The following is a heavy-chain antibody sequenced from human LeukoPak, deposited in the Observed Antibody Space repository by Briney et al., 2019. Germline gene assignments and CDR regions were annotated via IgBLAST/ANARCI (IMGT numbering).Heavy chain of an antibody. CDR1: GGSISSSNW. CDR2: IYYSGST. D-gene: IGHD3-22*01. CDR3: ARAPRYYYDSSGYSV. Sequence: SGTLSLTCAVSGGSISSSNWWSWVRQPPGKGLEWIGSIYYSGSTYYNPSLKSRVTISVDTSKNQFSLKLSSVTAADTAVYYCARAPRYYYDSSGYSVWGQGTTVTVSS. V-gene: IGHV4-4*02. J-gene: IGHJ6*02.